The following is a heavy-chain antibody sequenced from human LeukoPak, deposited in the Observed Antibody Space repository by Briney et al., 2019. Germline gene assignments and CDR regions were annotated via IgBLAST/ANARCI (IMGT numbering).Heavy chain of an antibody. Sequence: ASVKVSCKASGYTFTSYDINWVRQATGQGLEWMGWMNPNSGNTGYAQKFQGRVTMTRSTSISTAYMELSSLRSEDTAVYYCARGSSLVVVPAFYYYGMDVWGQGTTVTVSS. CDR1: GYTFTSYD. CDR2: MNPNSGNT. J-gene: IGHJ6*02. CDR3: ARGSSLVVVPAFYYYGMDV. D-gene: IGHD2-2*01. V-gene: IGHV1-8*01.